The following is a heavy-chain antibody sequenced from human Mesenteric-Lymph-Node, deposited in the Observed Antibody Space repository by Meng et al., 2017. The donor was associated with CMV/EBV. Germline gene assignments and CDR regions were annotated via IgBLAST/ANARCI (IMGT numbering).Heavy chain of an antibody. V-gene: IGHV3-23*01. D-gene: IGHD6-25*01. CDR2: ISGGGGNT. CDR3: AKGQQRLGPFDF. Sequence: CADSGCTFSSYAMSWVRQAPGKGLEWVSGISGGGGNTYYADSVKGRFTISRDNAKNTLYLQMNSLRVEDTAVYYCAKGQQRLGPFDFWGQGTLVTVSS. J-gene: IGHJ4*02. CDR1: GCTFSSYA.